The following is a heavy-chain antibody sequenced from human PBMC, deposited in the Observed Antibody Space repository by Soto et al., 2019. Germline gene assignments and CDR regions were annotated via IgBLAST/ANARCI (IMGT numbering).Heavy chain of an antibody. CDR2: IYYSGSI. CDR1: GGSIRSYY. D-gene: IGHD5-12*01. Sequence: QVQLQESGPGLVKPSETLSLTCTVSGGSIRSYYWSWIRQPPGKGLEWIGHIYYSGSINYNPSLKSRVIISVDTSKNQFSLRLSSVTAADTAVYYCERGGGGYNPDYWGQGTLVTVSS. CDR3: ERGGGGYNPDY. V-gene: IGHV4-59*01. J-gene: IGHJ4*02.